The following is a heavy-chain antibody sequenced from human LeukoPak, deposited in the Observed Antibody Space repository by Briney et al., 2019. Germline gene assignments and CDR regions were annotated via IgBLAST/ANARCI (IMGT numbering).Heavy chain of an antibody. D-gene: IGHD2-8*01. CDR1: GGSFSGYY. Sequence: PSETLSLTCAVYGGSFSGYYWSWIRQPPGKGLEWIGEINHSGSTNYNPSLKSRVTISVDTSKNQFSLKLSSVTAADTAVYYCARGIGYCTNGVCSSNWFDPWGQGTLVTVSS. CDR2: INHSGST. V-gene: IGHV4-34*01. J-gene: IGHJ5*02. CDR3: ARGIGYCTNGVCSSNWFDP.